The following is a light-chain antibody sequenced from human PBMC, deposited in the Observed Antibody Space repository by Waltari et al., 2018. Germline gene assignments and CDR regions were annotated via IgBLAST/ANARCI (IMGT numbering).Light chain of an antibody. J-gene: IGKJ1*01. CDR1: QSIRTS. CDR2: GAS. V-gene: IGKV3-15*01. CDR3: QQYDNWPPWT. Sequence: EIVMTQSPATLSVSPGERATLSCRASQSIRTSLVWYQQTPGQPPRLLIYGASTRATGIPARFSGSGSGTEFTLTISSLQSEDFAVYYCQQYDNWPPWTFGPGTRVEVK.